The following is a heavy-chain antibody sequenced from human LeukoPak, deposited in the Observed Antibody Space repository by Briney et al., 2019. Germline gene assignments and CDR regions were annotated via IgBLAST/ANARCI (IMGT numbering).Heavy chain of an antibody. V-gene: IGHV3-7*01. J-gene: IGHJ4*02. CDR3: ARKGLPDH. CDR2: IKQDGSII. CDR1: GFTFSDYW. Sequence: QPGGSLRLSCAASGFTFSDYWMTWVRQAPGKGLEWVANIKQDGSIIWYVDSVKGRFTISRDNAKNSLYLQMNSLRTDDTAVYYCARKGLPDHWGQGTLVTVSS.